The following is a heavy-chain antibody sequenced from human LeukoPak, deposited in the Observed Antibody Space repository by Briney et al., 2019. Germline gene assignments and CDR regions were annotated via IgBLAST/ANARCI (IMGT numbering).Heavy chain of an antibody. CDR1: GGSISSYY. CDR2: IYYSGRT. Sequence: SETLSLTCTASGGSISSYYWSWIRQPPGKGLELIGNIYYSGRTNYNPSLKSRVTISVDTSKNQFSLNLSSVTAADTAVYYCARANTAMSAWGQGTLVTVSS. V-gene: IGHV4-59*01. J-gene: IGHJ5*02. CDR3: ARANTAMSA. D-gene: IGHD5-18*01.